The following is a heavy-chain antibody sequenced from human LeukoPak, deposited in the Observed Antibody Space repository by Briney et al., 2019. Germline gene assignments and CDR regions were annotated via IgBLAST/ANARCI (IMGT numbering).Heavy chain of an antibody. D-gene: IGHD3-22*01. CDR3: ARVGGYYPSHWYFDL. V-gene: IGHV1-8*02. Sequence: GASVKVSCKASGYTFTSYDINWVRQATRQGLEWMGWMNPNSGNTGYAQKFQGRVTMTTDTSTSTAYMELRSLRSDDTAVYYCARVGGYYPSHWYFDLWGRGTLVTVSS. CDR1: GYTFTSYD. CDR2: MNPNSGNT. J-gene: IGHJ2*01.